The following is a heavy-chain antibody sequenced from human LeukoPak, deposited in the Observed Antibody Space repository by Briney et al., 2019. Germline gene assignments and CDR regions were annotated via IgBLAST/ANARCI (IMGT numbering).Heavy chain of an antibody. Sequence: GGSLRLSCAASGFTFSIYWMSWVRQAPGKGLEWVANIKQDGTEKYYVDSVKGRFTISRDNAKNSLYLQMNSLRAEDTAVYYCARVPGRYDSSGYYYYYYYYYMDVWGKGTTVTVSS. J-gene: IGHJ6*03. CDR2: IKQDGTEK. CDR3: ARVPGRYDSSGYYYYYYYYYMDV. V-gene: IGHV3-7*01. D-gene: IGHD3-22*01. CDR1: GFTFSIYW.